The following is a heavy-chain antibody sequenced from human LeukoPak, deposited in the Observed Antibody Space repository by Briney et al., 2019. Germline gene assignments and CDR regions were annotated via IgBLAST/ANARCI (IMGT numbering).Heavy chain of an antibody. J-gene: IGHJ4*02. V-gene: IGHV4-59*01. CDR2: IYYSGST. CDR1: GGSFSGYY. D-gene: IGHD4-17*01. CDR3: ARGDGDYNFDY. Sequence: PSETLSLTCAVYGGSFSGYYWSWIRQPPGKGLEWIGYIYYSGSTNYNPSLKSRVTISVDTSKNQSSLKLSSVTAADTAVYYCARGDGDYNFDYWGQGTLVTVSS.